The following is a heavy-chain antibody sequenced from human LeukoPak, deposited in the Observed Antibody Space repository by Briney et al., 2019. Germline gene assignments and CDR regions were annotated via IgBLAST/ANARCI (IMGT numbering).Heavy chain of an antibody. CDR2: ISYDGSNK. J-gene: IGHJ4*02. CDR3: ASEFKYYYDSSGYYLLDY. Sequence: GGSLRLSCAASGFTFSSYAMHWVRQAPGKGLEWVAVISYDGSNKCYADSVKGRFTISRDNSKNTLYLQMNSLRAEDTAVYYCASEFKYYYDSSGYYLLDYWGQGTLVTVSS. CDR1: GFTFSSYA. V-gene: IGHV3-30-3*01. D-gene: IGHD3-22*01.